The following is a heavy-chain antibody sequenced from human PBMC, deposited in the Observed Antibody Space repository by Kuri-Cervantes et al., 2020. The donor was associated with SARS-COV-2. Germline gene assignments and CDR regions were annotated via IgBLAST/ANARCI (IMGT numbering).Heavy chain of an antibody. J-gene: IGHJ1*01. D-gene: IGHD6-19*01. CDR2: MNPNSGNT. Sequence: ASVKVSCKASGYTFTSYDINWVRQATGQGLEWMGWMNPNSGNTGYAQKFQGRVTMTRNTSISTAYMELSSLRSEDTAVYYCARERGGKQWLARAGYFQHWGQGTLVTVSS. CDR3: ARERGGKQWLARAGYFQH. CDR1: GYTFTSYD. V-gene: IGHV1-8*01.